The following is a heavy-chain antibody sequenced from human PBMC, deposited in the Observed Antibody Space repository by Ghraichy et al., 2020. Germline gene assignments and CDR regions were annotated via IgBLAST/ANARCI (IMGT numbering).Heavy chain of an antibody. Sequence: GGSLRLSCAASGFTFSNYAMSWVRQAPGRGLEWVSAISGGGDNTYYAHSGQGRFTISRDNSKNMLYLQMNSLRAEDTAIYYWAKESSGWYPRYGMDLWGQGTTVTVSS. V-gene: IGHV3-23*01. CDR3: AKESSGWYPRYGMDL. CDR1: GFTFSNYA. D-gene: IGHD6-19*01. CDR2: ISGGGDNT. J-gene: IGHJ6*02.